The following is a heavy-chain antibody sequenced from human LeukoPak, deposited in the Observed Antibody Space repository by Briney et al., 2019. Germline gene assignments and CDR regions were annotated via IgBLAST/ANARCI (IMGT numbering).Heavy chain of an antibody. V-gene: IGHV1-8*01. CDR2: MNPNSGNT. J-gene: IGHJ6*02. D-gene: IGHD4-17*01. CDR1: GYTFTSYD. Sequence: ASVSVSCKASGYTFTSYDINWVRQATGQGLGWMGWMNPNSGNTGYAQKFQGRVTMTRNTSISTAYMELSSLRSEDTAVYYCARGGATVTTAYYYYGMDVWGQGTTVTVSS. CDR3: ARGGATVTTAYYYYGMDV.